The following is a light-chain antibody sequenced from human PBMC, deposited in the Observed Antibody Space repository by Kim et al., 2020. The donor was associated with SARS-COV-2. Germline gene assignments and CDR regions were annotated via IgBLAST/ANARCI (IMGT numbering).Light chain of an antibody. V-gene: IGKV3-11*01. CDR3: QQRSNWPKGLT. Sequence: EIVLTQSPATLSLSPGERATLSCRASQSVSSYLAWYQQKPGQAPRLLIYDASNRATGIPARFSGSGSGTDFTLTISSLEPEDFAVYYCQQRSNWPKGLTFGGGTKVDTK. J-gene: IGKJ4*01. CDR2: DAS. CDR1: QSVSSY.